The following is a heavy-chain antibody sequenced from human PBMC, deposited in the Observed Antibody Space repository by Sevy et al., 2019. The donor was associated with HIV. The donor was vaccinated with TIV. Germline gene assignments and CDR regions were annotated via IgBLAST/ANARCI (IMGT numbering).Heavy chain of an antibody. CDR2: ISYDGSNK. V-gene: IGHV3-30-3*01. Sequence: GGSLRLSCVASGFTFSSYAMHWVRQAPGKGLEWVAVISYDGSNKYYADSVKGRFTISRDNSKNTLYLQMNSLRAEDTAVYYCARDSPGFAFDIWGQGTMVTVSS. J-gene: IGHJ3*02. CDR3: ARDSPGFAFDI. CDR1: GFTFSSYA.